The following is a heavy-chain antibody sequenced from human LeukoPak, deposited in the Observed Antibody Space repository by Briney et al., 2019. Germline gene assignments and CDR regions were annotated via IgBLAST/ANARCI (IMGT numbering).Heavy chain of an antibody. D-gene: IGHD6-19*01. J-gene: IGHJ4*02. CDR1: GFTFNSYS. CDR3: ARVGTQWLVPEQGNFDY. Sequence: PGGSLRLSCAASGFTFNSYSMNWVRQAPGKGLEWVSSISSTSNDIYHADSVKGRFTISRDNAKNSPYLQMNSLRAEDTAVYYCARVGTQWLVPEQGNFDYWGQGTLVTVSS. CDR2: ISSTSNDI. V-gene: IGHV3-21*01.